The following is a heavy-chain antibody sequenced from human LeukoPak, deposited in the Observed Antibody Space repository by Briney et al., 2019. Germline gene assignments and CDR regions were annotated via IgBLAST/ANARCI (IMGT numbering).Heavy chain of an antibody. CDR1: GYTFTSYA. CDR3: ARGAKSSSWQFDY. Sequence: EASVKVSCKGSGYTFTSYAMNWVRHAPGQGLEWMGWINTNTGNPTYAQGFTGRFVFSLDTSVSTAYLQISSLKAEDTAVYYCARGAKSSSWQFDYWGQGTLVTVSS. J-gene: IGHJ4*02. CDR2: INTNTGNP. V-gene: IGHV7-4-1*02. D-gene: IGHD6-13*01.